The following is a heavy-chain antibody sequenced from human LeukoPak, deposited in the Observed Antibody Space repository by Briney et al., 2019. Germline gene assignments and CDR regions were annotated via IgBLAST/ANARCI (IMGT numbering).Heavy chain of an antibody. V-gene: IGHV4-38-2*01. Sequence: SETLSLTCAVSGYSISSGYYWGWIRQPPGKGLEWIGSIYHSGSTYYNPSLQSRVTISLDSPKNQFSLKLTSVTAADTAVYYCASGGTAVVMALTYYFDTWGQGTPATVSS. D-gene: IGHD3-22*01. CDR2: IYHSGST. CDR3: ASGGTAVVMALTYYFDT. J-gene: IGHJ4*02. CDR1: GYSISSGYY.